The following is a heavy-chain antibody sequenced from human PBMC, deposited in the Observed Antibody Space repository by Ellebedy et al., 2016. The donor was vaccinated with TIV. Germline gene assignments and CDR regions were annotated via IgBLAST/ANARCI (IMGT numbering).Heavy chain of an antibody. CDR2: IYHSGST. Sequence: SETLSLXXTVSGYSISSGYYWGWIRQPPGKGLEWIGSIYHSGSTYYNPSLKSRVTISVDTSKNQFSLKLSSVTAADTAVYYCARVVGYNYYDSSGYRRFDYWGQGTLVTVSS. CDR3: ARVVGYNYYDSSGYRRFDY. V-gene: IGHV4-38-2*02. J-gene: IGHJ4*02. CDR1: GYSISSGYY. D-gene: IGHD3-22*01.